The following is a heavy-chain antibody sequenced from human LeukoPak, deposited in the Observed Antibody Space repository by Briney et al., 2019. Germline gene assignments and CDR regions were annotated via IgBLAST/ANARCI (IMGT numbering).Heavy chain of an antibody. V-gene: IGHV3-21*03. D-gene: IGHD4-17*01. CDR3: ARRRTTVTTSLDY. CDR1: GFTFSNYA. CDR2: ISSSSSYI. J-gene: IGHJ4*02. Sequence: GGSLRLSCAASGFTFSNYAMSWVRQAPGKGLQWVSSISSSSSYISYADSVKGRFTISRDNAKNSLYLQMNSLRAEDTAVYYCARRRTTVTTSLDYWGQGTLVTVSS.